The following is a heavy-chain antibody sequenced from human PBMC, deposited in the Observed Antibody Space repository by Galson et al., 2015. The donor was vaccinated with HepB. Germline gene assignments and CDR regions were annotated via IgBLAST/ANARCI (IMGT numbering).Heavy chain of an antibody. V-gene: IGHV5-51*01. J-gene: IGHJ4*02. Sequence: QSGAEMKKPGESLKISCKGSGYSFTSYWIGWVRQMPGKGLEWMGIIYPGDSDTRYSPSFQGQVTISADKSISTAYLQWSSLKASDTAMYYCASVYGDYLDPGGGFDYWGQGTLVTVSS. CDR1: GYSFTSYW. D-gene: IGHD4-17*01. CDR2: IYPGDSDT. CDR3: ASVYGDYLDPGGGFDY.